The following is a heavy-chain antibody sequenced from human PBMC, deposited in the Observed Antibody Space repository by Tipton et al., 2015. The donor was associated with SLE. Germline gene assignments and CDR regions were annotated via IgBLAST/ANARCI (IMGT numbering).Heavy chain of an antibody. D-gene: IGHD3-3*01. CDR2: INHSGSA. V-gene: IGHV4-34*01. J-gene: IGHJ4*02. CDR1: GGSFSGYH. Sequence: GLVKPSETLSLTCAVYGGSFSGYHWSWIRQPPGKGLEWIGEINHSGSAKYNPSLESRVTISVDTSKYQFSLKLTSVTAADTAVYYCTRQGTYYDFWSGFYPINDYWGQGTLVTVSS. CDR3: TRQGTYYDFWSGFYPINDY.